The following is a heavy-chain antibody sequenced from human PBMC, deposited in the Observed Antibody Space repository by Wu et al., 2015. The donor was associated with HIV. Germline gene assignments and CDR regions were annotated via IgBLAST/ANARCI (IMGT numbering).Heavy chain of an antibody. CDR1: GTTFHNYV. D-gene: IGHD3-16*01. CDR3: ARNADQLGMGWFDP. J-gene: IGHJ5*02. V-gene: IGHV1-2*02. CDR2: INPNSGIT. Sequence: QVQLVQSGAEVKKPGSSVKMSCKAPGTTFHNYVVFWVRQAPGQGLEWMGWINPNSGITNYAPKFQGRVTMTRDTSINTVYMELRGLKSDDTAVYYCARNADQLGMGWFDPWGQGTLVTVSS.